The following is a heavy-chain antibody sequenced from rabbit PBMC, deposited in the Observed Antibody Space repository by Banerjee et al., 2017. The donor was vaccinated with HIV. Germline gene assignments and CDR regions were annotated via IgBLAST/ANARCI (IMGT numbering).Heavy chain of an antibody. Sequence: QEQLEESGGDLVKPEGSLTLTCTASGFSFSNKYVMCWVRQAPGKGLEWIGCINTSSGNTVYASWAKGRFTISKTSSTTVTLQMTSQTAADTATYFCARDLAGAIGWNFNLWGPGTLVTVS. D-gene: IGHD4-1*01. J-gene: IGHJ4*01. CDR1: GFSFSNKYV. CDR2: INTSSGNT. CDR3: ARDLAGAIGWNFNL. V-gene: IGHV1S45*01.